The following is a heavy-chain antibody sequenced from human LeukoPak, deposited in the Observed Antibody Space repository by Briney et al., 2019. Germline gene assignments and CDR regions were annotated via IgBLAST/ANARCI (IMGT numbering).Heavy chain of an antibody. J-gene: IGHJ4*02. D-gene: IGHD1-26*01. CDR2: ISDDGRRK. Sequence: GGSLRLSCAASGFSFISYGMHWVRQAPGKGLEWVGVISDDGRRKDYADSVKGRFTISRDNSKDTLYLQMNSLRAEDTAVYYCARERYSGSYQLSYWGQGTLVTVSS. CDR3: ARERYSGSYQLSY. V-gene: IGHV3-30*03. CDR1: GFSFISYG.